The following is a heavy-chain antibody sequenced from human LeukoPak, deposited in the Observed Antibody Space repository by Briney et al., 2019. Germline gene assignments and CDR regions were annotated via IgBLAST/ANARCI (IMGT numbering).Heavy chain of an antibody. D-gene: IGHD2-2*01. CDR3: AKNHEHGRYAGFDF. Sequence: GGSLRLSCAASGFTFSGFVISWVRQAPGKGPQWVADISGSGGSTYYADSVKGRFSVSRDNSKNMVYLGLNSLRAEDTAVYYCAKNHEHGRYAGFDFWAEGALVAVSS. CDR2: ISGSGGST. V-gene: IGHV3-23*01. CDR1: GFTFSGFV. J-gene: IGHJ3*01.